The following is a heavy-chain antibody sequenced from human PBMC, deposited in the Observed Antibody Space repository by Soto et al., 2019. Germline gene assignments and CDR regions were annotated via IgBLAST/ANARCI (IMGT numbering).Heavy chain of an antibody. CDR2: ISSSGSTI. CDR3: ARDLRDYGDYYFDY. CDR1: GFTFSSYE. Sequence: GGSLRLSCAASGFTFSSYEMNWVRQAPGKGLEWVSYISSSGSTIYYADSVRGRFTISRDNAKNSLYLQMNSLRAEDTAVYYCARDLRDYGDYYFDYWGQGTLVTVSS. D-gene: IGHD4-17*01. V-gene: IGHV3-48*03. J-gene: IGHJ4*02.